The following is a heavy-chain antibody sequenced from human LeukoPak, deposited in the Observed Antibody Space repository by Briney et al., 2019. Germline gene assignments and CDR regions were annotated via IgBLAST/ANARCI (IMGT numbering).Heavy chain of an antibody. CDR3: ARFAYYYYYYMDV. Sequence: GGSLRLSCAASGFTLSSFSMHWVRQAPGKGLEWVAFIRYDGSNKYYADSVKGRFTISRDNSKNTLYLQMNSLRAEDTAVYYCARFAYYYYYYMDVWGKGTTVTISS. CDR2: IRYDGSNK. D-gene: IGHD3-10*01. J-gene: IGHJ6*03. CDR1: GFTLSSFS. V-gene: IGHV3-30*02.